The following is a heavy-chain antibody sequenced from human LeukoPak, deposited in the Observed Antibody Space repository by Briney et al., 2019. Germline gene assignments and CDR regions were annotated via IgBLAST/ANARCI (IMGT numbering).Heavy chain of an antibody. CDR3: TKDRGGYKYGSYYFDY. Sequence: GGSLRLSCTASGFTFDDYAMHWVRQAPGKGLEWVSLINWDGGGTFYADSVKGRFSISRDNSKNSLYLQMNSLRLEDTALYYCTKDRGGYKYGSYYFDYRGQGTLVTVSS. V-gene: IGHV3-43D*03. J-gene: IGHJ4*02. CDR1: GFTFDDYA. D-gene: IGHD5-18*01. CDR2: INWDGGGT.